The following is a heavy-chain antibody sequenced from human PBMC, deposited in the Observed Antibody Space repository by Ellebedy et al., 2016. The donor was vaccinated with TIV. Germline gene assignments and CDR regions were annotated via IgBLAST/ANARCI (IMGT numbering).Heavy chain of an antibody. CDR1: GYTLMSYG. V-gene: IGHV1-69*04. J-gene: IGHJ4*02. CDR2: IIPILGIA. D-gene: IGHD3-22*01. CDR3: ARVYYDSSGYPDY. Sequence: AASVKVSCKASGYTLMSYGICWVRQAPGQGLEWMGRIIPILGIANYAQKFQGRVTITADKSTSTAYMELSSLRSEDTAVYYCARVYYDSSGYPDYWGQGTLVTVSS.